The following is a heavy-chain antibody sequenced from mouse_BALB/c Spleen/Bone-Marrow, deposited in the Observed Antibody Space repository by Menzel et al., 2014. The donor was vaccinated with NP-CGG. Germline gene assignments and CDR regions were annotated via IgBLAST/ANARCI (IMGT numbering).Heavy chain of an antibody. D-gene: IGHD3-1*01. V-gene: IGHV1S135*01. Sequence: EVKLMESGPELVKPGASVKVSCKASGYAFTSYNMYWVKQSHGKSLEWMGYIDPYSGGTSYNQKFKGKATLTVDKSSSTAYMHLNSLTSEDSAVYYCARSLGYGYFDYWGQGTTLTVSS. CDR2: IDPYSGGT. CDR3: ARSLGYGYFDY. CDR1: GYAFTSYN. J-gene: IGHJ2*01.